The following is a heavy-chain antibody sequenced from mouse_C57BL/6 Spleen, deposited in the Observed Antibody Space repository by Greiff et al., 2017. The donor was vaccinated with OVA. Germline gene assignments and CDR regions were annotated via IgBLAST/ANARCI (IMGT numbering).Heavy chain of an antibody. D-gene: IGHD2-3*01. CDR3: TSGWFFMDY. V-gene: IGHV1-15*01. Sequence: VLLQQSGAELVRPGASVTLSCKASGYTFTDYDMHWVKQTPVHGLEWIGAIDTETGGTAYNQKFKGKAILTADKSSSTAYMELRSLTSEDSAVYYCTSGWFFMDYWGQGTSVTVSS. CDR1: GYTFTDYD. J-gene: IGHJ4*01. CDR2: IDTETGGT.